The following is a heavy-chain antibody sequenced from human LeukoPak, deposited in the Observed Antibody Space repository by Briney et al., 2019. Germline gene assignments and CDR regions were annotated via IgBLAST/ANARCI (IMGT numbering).Heavy chain of an antibody. D-gene: IGHD2-2*01. CDR2: INPDGGGT. J-gene: IGHJ3*02. CDR3: ATDSVVVRNSMNAFDI. Sequence: ASVKVSCKASGYTFTHNYIHWVRQAPGQGLEWMGWINPDGGGTRYSPKFQGRVTMTRDTSITTAYMELYSLRTDDAAVYFCATDSVVVRNSMNAFDIWGQGTMVTVSS. CDR1: GYTFTHNY. V-gene: IGHV1-2*02.